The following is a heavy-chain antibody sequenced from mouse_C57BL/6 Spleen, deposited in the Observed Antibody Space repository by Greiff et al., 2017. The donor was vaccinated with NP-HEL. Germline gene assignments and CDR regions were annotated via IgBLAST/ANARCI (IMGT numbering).Heavy chain of an antibody. D-gene: IGHD2-3*01. CDR1: GYTFTSYG. CDR2: IYPRSGNT. J-gene: IGHJ4*01. Sequence: QVQLQQSGAELARPGASVKLSCKASGYTFTSYGISWVKQRAGQGLEWIGEIYPRSGNTYYNEKFKGKATLTADKSSSTAYMELRSLTSEGAAVYFCEKRDGCYAMGYWGQGASVTVSS. CDR3: EKRDGCYAMGY. V-gene: IGHV1-81*01.